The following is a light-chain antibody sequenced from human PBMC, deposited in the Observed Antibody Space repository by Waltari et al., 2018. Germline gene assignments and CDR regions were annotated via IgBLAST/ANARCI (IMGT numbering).Light chain of an antibody. V-gene: IGKV1-16*01. Sequence: DIQMTQSPSSLSAFVGDRVTISCRASQGIRNSVDWFQQKPGKAPKALMYGASTLHSGVPSRFRGSGFGTDFTLTISGLQPEDFATYYCLQYDSYPRTFGHGTKVEIK. CDR1: QGIRNS. CDR2: GAS. CDR3: LQYDSYPRT. J-gene: IGKJ1*01.